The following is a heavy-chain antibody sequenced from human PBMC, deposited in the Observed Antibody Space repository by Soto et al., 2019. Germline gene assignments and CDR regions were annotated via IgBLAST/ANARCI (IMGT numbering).Heavy chain of an antibody. J-gene: IGHJ6*02. CDR2: ISYDGSNK. CDR1: GFTFSSYA. V-gene: IGHV3-30-3*01. D-gene: IGHD4-17*01. Sequence: PGGSLRLSCAASGFTFSSYAMHWVRQAPGKGLEWVAVISYDGSNKYYADSVKGRFTISRDNSKNTLYLQMNSLRAEDTAVYYCARDQFTYGGYYYYGMDVWGQGTTVTVSS. CDR3: ARDQFTYGGYYYYGMDV.